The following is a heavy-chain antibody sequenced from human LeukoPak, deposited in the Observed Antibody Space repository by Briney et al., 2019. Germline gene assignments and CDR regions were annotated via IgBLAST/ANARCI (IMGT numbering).Heavy chain of an antibody. Sequence: GGSLRLSCAAAGFTFSSFGMHWVSQTPTKGLEWVAFIRHHGMNESYVDSVKGRFTISRDNSKHTLYLQMNSLRVEDTAVYYCAKDRRDYGDYGLDYWGQGTLVTVSS. V-gene: IGHV3-30*02. J-gene: IGHJ4*02. CDR1: GFTFSSFG. D-gene: IGHD4-17*01. CDR2: IRHHGMNE. CDR3: AKDRRDYGDYGLDY.